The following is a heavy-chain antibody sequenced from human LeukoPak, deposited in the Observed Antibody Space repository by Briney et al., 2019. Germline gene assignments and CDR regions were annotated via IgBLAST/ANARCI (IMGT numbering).Heavy chain of an antibody. CDR3: ARGLRREQQLLRAFDY. D-gene: IGHD6-13*01. Sequence: ASVKVSCKASGYTFTNYDINWVRQASGQGLEWMGWMNPNSGNTGSAQKFQGRVTMTSNISISTAYMELSSLRSEDTAVYYCARGLRREQQLLRAFDYWGQGTPVTVSS. CDR2: MNPNSGNT. CDR1: GYTFTNYD. J-gene: IGHJ4*02. V-gene: IGHV1-8*01.